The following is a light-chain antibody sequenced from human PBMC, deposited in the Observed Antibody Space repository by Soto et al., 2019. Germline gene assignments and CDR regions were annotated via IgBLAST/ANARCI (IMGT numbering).Light chain of an antibody. CDR3: SSFVGSPVV. J-gene: IGLJ2*01. CDR2: EVN. V-gene: IGLV2-8*01. Sequence: QSALTQPPSASGSPGQSVTIPCTGTSSDVGDYNYVSWYQQHPGKVPKLIIYEVNKRPSGVPDRFSGPKSGNTASLTFAGLLAEDEADYYCSSFVGSPVVFGGGTKLTVL. CDR1: SSDVGDYNY.